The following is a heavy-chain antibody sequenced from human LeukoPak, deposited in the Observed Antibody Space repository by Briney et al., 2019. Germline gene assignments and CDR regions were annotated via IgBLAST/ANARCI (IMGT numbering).Heavy chain of an antibody. D-gene: IGHD2-2*01. CDR3: ARDEGFCRSTSCYAGYFGY. Sequence: SETLSLTCTVSGGSVSSGSYYWSWIRQPAGKGLEWIGRIYTSGSTNYNPSLKSRVTMSLDTSKNQFSLKLTSVTAADTAVYYCARDEGFCRSTSCYAGYFGYWGQGALVTVSS. J-gene: IGHJ4*02. V-gene: IGHV4-61*02. CDR2: IYTSGST. CDR1: GGSVSSGSYY.